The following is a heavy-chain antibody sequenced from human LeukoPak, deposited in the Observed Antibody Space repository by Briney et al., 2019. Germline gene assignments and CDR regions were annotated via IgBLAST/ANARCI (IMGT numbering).Heavy chain of an antibody. CDR3: ARDPTLLWFGELLSYYYYYGMDV. CDR1: GYTFTGYY. CDR2: INPNSGGT. D-gene: IGHD3-10*01. J-gene: IGHJ6*02. Sequence: GASVKVSCKASGYTFTGYYMHWVRQAPGQGLEWMGWINPNSGGTNYAQKFQGRVTMTRDTSISTAYMELSRLRSGDTAVYYCARDPTLLWFGELLSYYYYYGMDVWGQGTTVTVSS. V-gene: IGHV1-2*02.